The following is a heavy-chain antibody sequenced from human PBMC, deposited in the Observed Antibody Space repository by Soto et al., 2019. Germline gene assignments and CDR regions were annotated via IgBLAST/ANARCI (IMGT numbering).Heavy chain of an antibody. J-gene: IGHJ4*02. Sequence: ASVKVSCKASGGTFSSYAISWVRQAPGQGLEWMGGIIPILGIANYAQKFQGRVTITADKSTSTAYMELSSLRSEDTGVYYCARGYYYDSSGYYYFDYWGQGTLVTVSS. CDR2: IIPILGIA. D-gene: IGHD3-22*01. CDR1: GGTFSSYA. CDR3: ARGYYYDSSGYYYFDY. V-gene: IGHV1-69*10.